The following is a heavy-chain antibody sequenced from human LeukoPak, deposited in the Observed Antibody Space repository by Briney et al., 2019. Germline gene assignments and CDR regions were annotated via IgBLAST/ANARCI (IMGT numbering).Heavy chain of an antibody. CDR1: GGPITSNTYY. J-gene: IGHJ3*02. CDR2: IYYGGST. D-gene: IGHD3-22*01. Sequence: SAPLSLTSTVSGGPITSNTYYWGWIRQPPGKGLGCSGRIYYGGSTYYNPSLKSRVIISVATSKTQFSLKLSSVPAADTAVYYCTRAYYYASSAFDIWGQGTMVTVSS. V-gene: IGHV4-39*01. CDR3: TRAYYYASSAFDI.